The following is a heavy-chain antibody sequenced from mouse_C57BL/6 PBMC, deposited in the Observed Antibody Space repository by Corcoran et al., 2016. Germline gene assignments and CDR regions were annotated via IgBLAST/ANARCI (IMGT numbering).Heavy chain of an antibody. CDR1: GYSITSGYY. Sequence: DVQLQESGPGLVKPSQSLSLTCSVTGYSITSGYYWNWIRQFPGNKLEWMGYISYDGSNNYNPSLKNRISITRDTSKNQFFLKLNSVTTEDTATYYCARGGYGSSPAWFAYWGQGTLVTVSA. CDR3: ARGGYGSSPAWFAY. CDR2: ISYDGSN. V-gene: IGHV3-6*01. J-gene: IGHJ3*01. D-gene: IGHD1-1*01.